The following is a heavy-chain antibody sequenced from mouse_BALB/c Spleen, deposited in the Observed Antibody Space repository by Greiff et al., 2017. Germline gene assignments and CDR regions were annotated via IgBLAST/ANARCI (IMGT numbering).Heavy chain of an antibody. V-gene: IGHV14-3*02. J-gene: IGHJ1*01. CDR2: IDPANGNT. Sequence: DVKLQESGAELVKPGASVKLSCTASGFNIKDTYMHWVKQRPEQGLEWIGRIDPANGNTKYDPKFQGKATITADTSSNTAYLQLSSLTSEDTAVYYCARTTVEYFDVWGAGTTVTVSS. D-gene: IGHD1-1*01. CDR1: GFNIKDTY. CDR3: ARTTVEYFDV.